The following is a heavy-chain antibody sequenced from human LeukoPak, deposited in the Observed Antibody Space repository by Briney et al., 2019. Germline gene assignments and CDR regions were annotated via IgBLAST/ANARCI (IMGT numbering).Heavy chain of an antibody. J-gene: IGHJ4*02. D-gene: IGHD2/OR15-2a*01. Sequence: PGGSLRLSCAASGFTFSSYAMHWVRQAPGKGLEWVAVISYDGSNKYYADSVKGRFTISRDNSKNTLYLQMNSLRAEDTAVYCCARDPTLSRVSYYFDYWGQGTLVTVSS. V-gene: IGHV3-30-3*01. CDR1: GFTFSSYA. CDR2: ISYDGSNK. CDR3: ARDPTLSRVSYYFDY.